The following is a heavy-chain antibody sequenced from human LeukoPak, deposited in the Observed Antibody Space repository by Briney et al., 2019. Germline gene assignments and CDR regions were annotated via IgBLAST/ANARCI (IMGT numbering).Heavy chain of an antibody. CDR3: ARVRDDLFDY. Sequence: NPGGSLRLSCAASGFTFSSYSMNWVRQAPGKGLEWVSSISSSSSYIYSADSVKGRFTISRDNAKNSLFLQMNSLRAEDTAVYYCARVRDDLFDYWGQGTLVTVSS. D-gene: IGHD1-1*01. J-gene: IGHJ4*02. CDR1: GFTFSSYS. CDR2: ISSSSSYI. V-gene: IGHV3-21*04.